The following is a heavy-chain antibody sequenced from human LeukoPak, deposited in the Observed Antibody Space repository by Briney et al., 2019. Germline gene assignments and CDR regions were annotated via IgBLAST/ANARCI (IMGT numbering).Heavy chain of an antibody. Sequence: ASVKVSCKASGYTFTCYYMHWVRQAPGQGLEWVGRINPNSGGTNYAQKFQGRVTMTRDTSISTAHMELSRLRSDDTAVYSCARGRREYSSSHTLYYFDYWGQGTLVTVSS. CDR2: INPNSGGT. CDR3: ARGRREYSSSHTLYYFDY. V-gene: IGHV1-2*06. CDR1: GYTFTCYY. J-gene: IGHJ4*02. D-gene: IGHD6-6*01.